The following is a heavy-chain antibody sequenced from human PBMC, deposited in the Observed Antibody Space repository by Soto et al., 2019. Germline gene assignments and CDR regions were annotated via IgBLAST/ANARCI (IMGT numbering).Heavy chain of an antibody. CDR2: ISYDGSNK. D-gene: IGHD3-22*01. CDR1: GFTFSSYA. J-gene: IGHJ4*02. Sequence: GGSLRLSCAASGFTFSSYAMHWVRQAPGKGLEWVAVISYDGSNKYYADSVKGRFTISRDNSKNTLYLQMNSLRAEDTAVYYCARAQGIVVVIAFDYWGQGTLVTVSS. V-gene: IGHV3-30-3*01. CDR3: ARAQGIVVVIAFDY.